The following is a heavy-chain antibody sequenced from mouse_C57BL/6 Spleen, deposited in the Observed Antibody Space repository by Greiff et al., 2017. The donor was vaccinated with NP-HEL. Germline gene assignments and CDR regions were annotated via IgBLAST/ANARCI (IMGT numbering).Heavy chain of an antibody. J-gene: IGHJ1*03. CDR2: ISGGGGNT. CDR3: ARHGYDGYYWYFDV. Sequence: DVHLVESGGGLVKPGGSLKLSCAASGFTFSSYTMSWVRQTPEKRLEWVATISGGGGNTYYPDSVKGRFTISRDNAKNTLYLQMSSLRSEDTALYYCARHGYDGYYWYFDVWGTGTTVTVSS. D-gene: IGHD2-3*01. V-gene: IGHV5-9*01. CDR1: GFTFSSYT.